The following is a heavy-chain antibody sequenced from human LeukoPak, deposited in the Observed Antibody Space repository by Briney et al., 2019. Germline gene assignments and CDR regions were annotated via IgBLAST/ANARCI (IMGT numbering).Heavy chain of an antibody. CDR2: ISSSGSTI. CDR1: GFTFSSYE. CDR3: ARDPPRYNWNDGGDY. V-gene: IGHV3-48*03. Sequence: SGGSLRLSCAASGFTFSSYEMNWVRQAPGKGLEWVSYISSSGSTIYYADSVKGRFTISRDNAKNSLYLQMNSLRAEDTAVYYCARDPPRYNWNDGGDYWGQGTLVTVSS. D-gene: IGHD1-1*01. J-gene: IGHJ4*02.